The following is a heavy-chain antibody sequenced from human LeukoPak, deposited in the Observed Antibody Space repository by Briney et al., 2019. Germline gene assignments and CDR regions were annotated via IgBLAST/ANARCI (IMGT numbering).Heavy chain of an antibody. V-gene: IGHV1-18*01. D-gene: IGHD6-19*01. CDR3: ARFGLGKHIEVAGIPFDI. Sequence: ASVKVSCKASGYSFTSNVISWVRQAPGQGLEWMGWISAYNGNTNYAQKLQGRVTMTSDTSTSTAYMELRSLRSDDTAVYYCARFGLGKHIEVAGIPFDIWGQGTMVTVSS. J-gene: IGHJ3*02. CDR2: ISAYNGNT. CDR1: GYSFTSNV.